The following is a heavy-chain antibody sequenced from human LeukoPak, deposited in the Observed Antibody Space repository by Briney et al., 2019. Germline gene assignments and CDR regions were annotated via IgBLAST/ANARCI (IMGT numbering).Heavy chain of an antibody. Sequence: SGTLSLTCAVSGGSISSSNWWSWVRQPPGKGLEWIGEIYHSGSTNYNPSLKSRVTISVDTSKNQFSLKLSSVTAADTAVYYCARDLRTPLLVRGVIGAFDIWGQGTMVTVSS. D-gene: IGHD3-10*01. CDR2: IYHSGST. J-gene: IGHJ3*02. CDR3: ARDLRTPLLVRGVIGAFDI. CDR1: GGSISSSNW. V-gene: IGHV4-4*02.